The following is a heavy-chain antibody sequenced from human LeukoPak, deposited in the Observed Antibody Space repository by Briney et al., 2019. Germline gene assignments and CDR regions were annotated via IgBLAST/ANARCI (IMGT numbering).Heavy chain of an antibody. CDR3: ARGGRDFWSGYTNANWFDP. CDR1: GGTFSSCA. V-gene: IGHV1-69*05. CDR2: IIPIFGTA. D-gene: IGHD3-3*01. J-gene: IGHJ5*02. Sequence: SVKVSCKASGGTFSSCAISCVRQAPGQGLEWMGGIIPIFGTANYAQKFQGRVTITTDESTSTAYMELSSLRSEDTAVYYCARGGRDFWSGYTNANWFDPWGQGTLVTVSS.